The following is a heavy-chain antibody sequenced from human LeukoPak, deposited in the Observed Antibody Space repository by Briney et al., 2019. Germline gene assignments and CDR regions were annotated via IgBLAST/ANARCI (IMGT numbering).Heavy chain of an antibody. J-gene: IGHJ6*02. V-gene: IGHV4-31*03. CDR2: IYYSGST. CDR3: ASIHPDYYYYHGMDV. D-gene: IGHD2-21*01. Sequence: SETLSLTCTVSGGSISSGGYYWSWIREHRGKGLEGIGYIYYSGSTYYNPSLKSRVPISVATAQNQFCLEVSYVTAGATAGVYGASIHPDYYYYHGMDVWGQGTTVTVS. CDR1: GGSISSGGYY.